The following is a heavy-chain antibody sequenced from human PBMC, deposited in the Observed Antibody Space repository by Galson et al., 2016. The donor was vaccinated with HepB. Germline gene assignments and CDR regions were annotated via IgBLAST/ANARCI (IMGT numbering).Heavy chain of an antibody. CDR1: GFTFSTYA. V-gene: IGHV3-23*01. Sequence: SLRLSCAASGFTFSTYAMSWVRQAPGKGLQWVSSITCGSGSTFYAASVKGRFTISRDNSNNTLYLQMHSLTAEDTAIYYCAKDLHNYGETFDSWGQGTPVSVSS. D-gene: IGHD4-17*01. CDR3: AKDLHNYGETFDS. J-gene: IGHJ4*02. CDR2: ITCGSGST.